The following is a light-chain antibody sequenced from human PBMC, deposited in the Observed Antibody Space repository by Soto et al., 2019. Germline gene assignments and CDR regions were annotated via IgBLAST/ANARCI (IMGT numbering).Light chain of an antibody. CDR1: QSVSSN. V-gene: IGKV3-15*01. CDR3: QQYNNWPLT. Sequence: EIVMMQSPATLSVSPGERATLSCRASQSVSSNLAWYQQKPGQAPRLLIYGASTRATGIPARFSGSGSGTEFTLTISSLQSEDFVVYYCQQYNNWPLTFGGGTKVEIK. CDR2: GAS. J-gene: IGKJ4*01.